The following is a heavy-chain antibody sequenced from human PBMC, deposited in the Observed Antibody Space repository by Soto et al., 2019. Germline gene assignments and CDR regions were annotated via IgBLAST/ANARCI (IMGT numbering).Heavy chain of an antibody. CDR3: ARARRELHIRWGYYYYYGMDV. CDR1: GYTFTSYG. J-gene: IGHJ6*02. Sequence: ASLKVSCKASGYTFTSYGISWVRQAPGQGLEWMEWISAYNGNTNCAQKLQGRVTMTTDTSTSTAYMELRSLRSDDTAVYYCARARRELHIRWGYYYYYGMDVWGQGTTVTVS. CDR2: ISAYNGNT. V-gene: IGHV1-18*04. D-gene: IGHD1-26*01.